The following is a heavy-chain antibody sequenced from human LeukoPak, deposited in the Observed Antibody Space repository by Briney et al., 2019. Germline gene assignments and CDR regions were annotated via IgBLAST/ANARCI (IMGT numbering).Heavy chain of an antibody. CDR1: VGSFSGYY. J-gene: IGHJ4*02. CDR2: INHSGST. CDR3: ARGNKWLQRRWRFDY. V-gene: IGHV4-34*01. Sequence: SETLSLTCAVYVGSFSGYYWSWIRQPPWKGLEWIGEINHSGSTNYNPSLKSRVTISVDTSKNQFSLKLSSVTAADTAVYYCARGNKWLQRRWRFDYWGQGALVTVSS. D-gene: IGHD6-19*01.